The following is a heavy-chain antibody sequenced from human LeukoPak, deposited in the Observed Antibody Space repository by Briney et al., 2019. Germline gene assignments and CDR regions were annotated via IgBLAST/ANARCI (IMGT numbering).Heavy chain of an antibody. CDR2: IRNKANSHAT. V-gene: IGHV3-73*01. CDR3: TTLNYVWGSDRPDY. CDR1: GFNFSGSA. Sequence: GGSLKLSCAASGFNFSGSAMHWVRQAPGKGLEWVGRIRNKANSHATGYAASVKGRFSISRDDSRNMTYLQMNSLKTEDTAVYYCTTLNYVWGSDRPDYWGQGTLVTASS. D-gene: IGHD3-16*02. J-gene: IGHJ4*02.